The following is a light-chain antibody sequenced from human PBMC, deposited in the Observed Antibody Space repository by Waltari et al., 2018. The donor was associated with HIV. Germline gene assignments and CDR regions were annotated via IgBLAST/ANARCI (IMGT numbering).Light chain of an antibody. V-gene: IGLV5-45*02. J-gene: IGLJ3*02. CDR3: MIWHSSAWV. CDR1: RGINVGTYR. Sequence: QAVLTQPSSLSASPGASASLTCTLRRGINVGTYRIYWYQKKPGSPPQYLLRYKSDSDKQQGSGVPSRFSGSKDASANAGILLISGLQSGDEADYYCMIWHSSAWVFGGGTKLTVL. CDR2: YKSDSDK.